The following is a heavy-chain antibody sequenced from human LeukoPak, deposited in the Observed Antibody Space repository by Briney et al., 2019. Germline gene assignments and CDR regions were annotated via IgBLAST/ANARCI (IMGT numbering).Heavy chain of an antibody. CDR1: GFTFSSYS. Sequence: GGSLRLSCAASGFTFSSYSMNWVRQAPGKGLEWVSSISSSSSYIYYADSVKGRFTISRDNAKNSLYLQMNSLRAEDTAVYYCARGSPYYDFWSGSPRHYWGQGTLVTVSS. D-gene: IGHD3-3*01. CDR2: ISSSSSYI. J-gene: IGHJ4*02. CDR3: ARGSPYYDFWSGSPRHY. V-gene: IGHV3-21*01.